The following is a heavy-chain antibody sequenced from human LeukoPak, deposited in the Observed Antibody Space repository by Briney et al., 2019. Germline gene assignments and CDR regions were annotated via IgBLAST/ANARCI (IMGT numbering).Heavy chain of an antibody. CDR1: GGSISGYY. V-gene: IGHV4-59*01. CDR3: ARAQYYYDSIDS. D-gene: IGHD3-22*01. Sequence: SETLSLTCSVSGGSISGYYWSWIRQPPGKGLEWIGYIYYSGSTNYNPSLKSRVTISVDTSKNQFSLKLSSVTAADTAVYYCARAQYYYDSIDSWGQGTMVTVSS. CDR2: IYYSGST. J-gene: IGHJ3*01.